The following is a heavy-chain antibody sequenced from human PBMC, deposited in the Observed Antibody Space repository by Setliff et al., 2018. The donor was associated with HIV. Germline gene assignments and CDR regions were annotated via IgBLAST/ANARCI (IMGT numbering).Heavy chain of an antibody. D-gene: IGHD3-22*01. CDR1: GGSISTSNW. CDR3: AHLRITMIMMLNYFDY. Sequence: SETLSLTCTVSGGSISTSNWWGWIRQTPGKGLEWIGYIYTTGSTNYNPSLKSRVTMSVDTSKNQFSLRLTSVTAADTAVYFCAHLRITMIMMLNYFDYWGQGTLVTVSS. J-gene: IGHJ4*02. V-gene: IGHV4-4*09. CDR2: IYTTGST.